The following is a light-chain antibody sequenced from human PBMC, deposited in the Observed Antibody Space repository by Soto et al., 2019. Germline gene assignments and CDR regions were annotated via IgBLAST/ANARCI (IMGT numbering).Light chain of an antibody. CDR2: GAS. CDR1: QSVGGNY. J-gene: IGKJ1*01. V-gene: IGKV3-20*01. CDR3: QHYGSSPWT. Sequence: EIVLTQSPGTLSLSPGERATLSCRASQSVGGNYLAWFQQKPGQAPRLLIYGASNRATGIPDRFSGGGSGTDFTLTISRLEPEEFAVYYCQHYGSSPWTFGQGTEVEVK.